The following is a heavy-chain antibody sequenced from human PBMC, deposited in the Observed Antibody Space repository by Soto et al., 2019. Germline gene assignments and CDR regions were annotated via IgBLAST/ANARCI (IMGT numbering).Heavy chain of an antibody. Sequence: EVQVVESGGALIQPGGSLRLSCAASGFSVSHNFMSWVRQTPGKGLEWVSVFYPDGRTFYADSVKGRFTISRDNSKNTLYLQMNSLRVEDTAVYYCARDGGEIIPAAIGGGYGMDVWGQGTTVTVSS. CDR1: GFSVSHNF. D-gene: IGHD2-2*01. J-gene: IGHJ6*02. CDR3: ARDGGEIIPAAIGGGYGMDV. CDR2: FYPDGRT. V-gene: IGHV3-53*01.